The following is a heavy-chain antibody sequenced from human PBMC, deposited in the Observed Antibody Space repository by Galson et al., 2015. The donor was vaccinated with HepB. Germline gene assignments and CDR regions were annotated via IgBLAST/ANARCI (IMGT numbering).Heavy chain of an antibody. D-gene: IGHD1-26*01. CDR2: INWNTGSI. CDR1: GFTFDDYA. J-gene: IGHJ3*02. CDR3: AKDIGLGGSYFNGAFDI. Sequence: SLRLSCAASGFTFDDYAMHWVRQAPGKGLEWVSSINWNTGSIGYADSVKGRFTISRDNAKNSLYLQVNSLRAEDTAWYYCAKDIGLGGSYFNGAFDIWGQGTMVTVSS. V-gene: IGHV3-9*01.